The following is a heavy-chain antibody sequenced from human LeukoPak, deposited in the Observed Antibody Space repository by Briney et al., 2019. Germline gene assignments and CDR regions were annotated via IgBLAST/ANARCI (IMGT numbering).Heavy chain of an antibody. CDR3: AGAVVWFGELLPYYFDY. CDR2: IYSGGST. J-gene: IGHJ4*02. V-gene: IGHV3-53*01. Sequence: GGSLRLSCAASGFTVSSNYMSWVRQAPGKGLEWVSVIYSGGSTYYADSVKGRFTISRDNSKNTLYLQMNSLRAEDTAVYYCAGAVVWFGELLPYYFDYWGQGTLVTVSS. D-gene: IGHD3-10*01. CDR1: GFTVSSNY.